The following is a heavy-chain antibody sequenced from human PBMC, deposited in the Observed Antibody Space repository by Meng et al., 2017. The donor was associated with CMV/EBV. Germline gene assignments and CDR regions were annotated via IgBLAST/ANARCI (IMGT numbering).Heavy chain of an antibody. J-gene: IGHJ5*02. CDR3: EIAADGFGNGFDP. D-gene: IGHD6-13*01. CDR1: GGTFSSYA. V-gene: IGHV1-69*05. Sequence: SVKVSCKASGGTFSSYAISWVRQAPGQGLDWMGGINPIFGTENYEQKFQGRVTITTDESTSTAYMELSSLRAEDTDVYYCEIAADGFGNGFDPWGQGTLVTVSS. CDR2: INPIFGTE.